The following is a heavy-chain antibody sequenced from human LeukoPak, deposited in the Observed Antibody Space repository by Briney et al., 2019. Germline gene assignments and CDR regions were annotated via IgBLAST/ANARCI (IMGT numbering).Heavy chain of an antibody. Sequence: ASVKVSCKAFGYTFTSYGISWMRQAPGEGLEWIGWVSGYNGNTNYAQNVQGRTTMTTDTSTSTAYMELRSLRSDDTAVYYCATGTTTMIRGVYYYYYGMDVWGQGTTVTVSS. J-gene: IGHJ6*02. V-gene: IGHV1-18*01. CDR2: VSGYNGNT. CDR3: ATGTTTMIRGVYYYYYGMDV. D-gene: IGHD3-10*01. CDR1: GYTFTSYG.